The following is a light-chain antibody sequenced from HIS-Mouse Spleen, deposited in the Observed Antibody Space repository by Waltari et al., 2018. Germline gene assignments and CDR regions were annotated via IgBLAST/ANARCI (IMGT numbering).Light chain of an antibody. CDR1: SLRSYY. CDR2: GKN. J-gene: IGLJ2*01. V-gene: IGLV3-19*01. CDR3: NSRDSSGNHVV. Sequence: AVSVALGQTVRITCQGDSLRSYYASWYQQKPGQAPVLVIYGKNNRPSGIPDRFSGSRSGNKASLTITGAQAEDEADYYCNSRDSSGNHVVFGGGTKLTVL.